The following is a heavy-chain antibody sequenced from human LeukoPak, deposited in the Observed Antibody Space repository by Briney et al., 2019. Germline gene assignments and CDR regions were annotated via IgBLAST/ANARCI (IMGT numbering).Heavy chain of an antibody. J-gene: IGHJ6*02. CDR3: ARDRLVLDYYYYGMDV. CDR1: GYTFTSYD. D-gene: IGHD2-21*01. V-gene: IGHV1-46*01. CDR2: INPSGGST. Sequence: ASVKVSCKASGYTFTSYDMHWVRQAPGQGLEWMGIINPSGGSTSYAQKFQGRVTMTRDTSTSTVYMELSSLRPEDTAVYYCARDRLVLDYYYYGMDVWGQGTTVTVSS.